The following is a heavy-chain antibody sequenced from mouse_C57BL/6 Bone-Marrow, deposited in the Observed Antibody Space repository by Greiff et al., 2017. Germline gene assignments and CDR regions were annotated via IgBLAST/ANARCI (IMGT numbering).Heavy chain of an antibody. CDR2: INPSSGYT. CDR3: AREGATYYYGSSEGFAY. J-gene: IGHJ3*01. D-gene: IGHD1-1*01. V-gene: IGHV1-7*01. CDR1: GYTFTSYW. Sequence: VQLQQSGAELAKPGASVKLSCKASGYTFTSYWMHWVKQRPGQGLEWIGYINPSSGYTKYNQKFKDKDTLTADKSSSTAYMQLSSLTYEDSAVYYCAREGATYYYGSSEGFAYWGQGTLVTVSA.